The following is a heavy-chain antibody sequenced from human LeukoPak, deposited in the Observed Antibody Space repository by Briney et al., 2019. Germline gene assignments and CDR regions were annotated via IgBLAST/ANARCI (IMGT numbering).Heavy chain of an antibody. J-gene: IGHJ4*02. Sequence: ASVKVSCKASGYTFTSYDINWVRQATGQGLEGMGWMNPNSGNTGYAQKFQGRVTITRNTSISTAYMELSSLRSEDTAVYHCARGWSGYDWRGGAQTFDYWGQGTLVTVSS. D-gene: IGHD5-12*01. CDR2: MNPNSGNT. V-gene: IGHV1-8*01. CDR3: ARGWSGYDWRGGAQTFDY. CDR1: GYTFTSYD.